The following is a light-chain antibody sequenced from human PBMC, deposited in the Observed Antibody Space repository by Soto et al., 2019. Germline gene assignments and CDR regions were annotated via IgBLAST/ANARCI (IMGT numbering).Light chain of an antibody. CDR3: QQSSSTPLT. CDR1: QSISSY. CDR2: AAS. V-gene: IGKV1-39*01. Sequence: DIQMTQSPSSLSASVGDRVTITCRASQSISSYLNWYQQKPGKAPKLLIYAASSLQSGVPSRFSDCGSGTDFTLTISSLQPEDFATYYCQQSSSTPLTFGGGTKVEIK. J-gene: IGKJ4*01.